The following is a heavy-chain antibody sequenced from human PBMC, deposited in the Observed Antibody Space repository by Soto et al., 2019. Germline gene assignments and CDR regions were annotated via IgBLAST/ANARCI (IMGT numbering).Heavy chain of an antibody. J-gene: IGHJ6*03. CDR3: ARAHTVDKNYYYYMDV. CDR2: MNPNSGNT. D-gene: IGHD5-12*01. CDR1: GYTFTSYD. V-gene: IGHV1-8*01. Sequence: QVQLVQSGAEVQKPGASVKVSCKASGYTFTSYDINWVRQATGQGLEWMGWMNPNSGNTGYAQKFQGRVTMTRNTSISTAYMELSSLRSEDTAVYYCARAHTVDKNYYYYMDVWGKGTTVTVSS.